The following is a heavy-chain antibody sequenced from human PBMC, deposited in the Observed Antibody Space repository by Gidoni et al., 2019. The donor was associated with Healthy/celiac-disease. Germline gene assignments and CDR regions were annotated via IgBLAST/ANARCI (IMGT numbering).Heavy chain of an antibody. D-gene: IGHD3-22*01. CDR1: GGSISSYY. CDR2: IYYSGST. V-gene: IGHV4-59*01. J-gene: IGHJ5*02. Sequence: QVQLQESGPGLVKPSETLSLTCTVSGGSISSYYWSWIRQPPGKGLEWIGYIYYSGSTNYNPSLKSRVTISVDTSKNQFSLKLSSVTAADTAVYYCARGLRSGYYGYSFDPWGQGTLVTVSS. CDR3: ARGLRSGYYGYSFDP.